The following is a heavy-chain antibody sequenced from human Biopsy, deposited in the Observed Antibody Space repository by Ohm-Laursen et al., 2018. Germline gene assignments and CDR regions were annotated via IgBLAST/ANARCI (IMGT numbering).Heavy chain of an antibody. CDR2: IRSKAKSYAT. CDR1: GFTFSASA. V-gene: IGHV3-73*01. CDR3: TPKGAGFNN. D-gene: IGHD3-10*01. Sequence: SLRLSCAASGFTFSASAVHWVRQASGKGLEWVGRIRSKAKSYATAYAASVTGRFTISGVDSKNTPYLQRNSLKTGETAVYYGTPKGAGFNNWGQGTLVTVSS. J-gene: IGHJ4*02.